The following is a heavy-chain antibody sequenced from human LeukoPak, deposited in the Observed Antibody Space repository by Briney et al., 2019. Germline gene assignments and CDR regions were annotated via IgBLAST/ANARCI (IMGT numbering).Heavy chain of an antibody. V-gene: IGHV3-48*04. CDR3: ARDGMVRTFDY. Sequence: GGSLRLSCAASGFTFSSYSMNWVRQAPGKGLEWVSYISSSSSTIYYADSVKGRFTISRDNAKNSLYLQMNSLRAEDTAVYYCARDGMVRTFDYWGQGTLVTVSS. CDR2: ISSSSSTI. J-gene: IGHJ4*02. CDR1: GFTFSSYS. D-gene: IGHD3-10*01.